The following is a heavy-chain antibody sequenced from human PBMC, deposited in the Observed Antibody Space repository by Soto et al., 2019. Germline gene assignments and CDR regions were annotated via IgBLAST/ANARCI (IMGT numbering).Heavy chain of an antibody. Sequence: HPGGSLRLSCAASGFTFSSYDMHWVRQATGKGLEWVSAIGTAGDTYYPGSVKGRFTISRENAKNSLYLQMNSLRAGDTAVYYCARGKAYYDFWSGYYVGYYYYYMDVWGKGTTVTVSS. CDR2: IGTAGDT. CDR3: ARGKAYYDFWSGYYVGYYYYYMDV. J-gene: IGHJ6*03. D-gene: IGHD3-3*01. V-gene: IGHV3-13*01. CDR1: GFTFSSYD.